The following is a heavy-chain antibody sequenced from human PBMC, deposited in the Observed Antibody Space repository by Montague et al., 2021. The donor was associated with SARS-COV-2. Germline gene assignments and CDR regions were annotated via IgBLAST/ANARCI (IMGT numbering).Heavy chain of an antibody. J-gene: IGHJ4*02. D-gene: IGHD4-17*01. CDR3: VHSYADYLFDY. CDR2: IYGDDDK. CDR1: GFSLRTSGVG. V-gene: IGHV2-5*02. Sequence: PALVKPTQTLTLTCSFSGFSLRTSGVGVGWIRQPPGKAPEWLAVIYGDDDKRYSPSLKSRLTITKDTSKNQVVLTMTNMDPVDTATYYCVHSYADYLFDYWGQGTLVSVSS.